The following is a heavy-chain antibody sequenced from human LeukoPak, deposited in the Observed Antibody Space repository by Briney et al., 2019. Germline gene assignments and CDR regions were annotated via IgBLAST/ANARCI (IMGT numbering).Heavy chain of an antibody. D-gene: IGHD5-18*01. CDR3: ARPALWGYSYAPGPFDY. J-gene: IGHJ4*02. V-gene: IGHV1-46*01. CDR2: INPSGGST. CDR1: GYTFTSYY. Sequence: ASVKVSCKASGYTFTSYYMHWVRQAPGQGLEWMGIINPSGGSTSYAQKFQGRVTMTRDMSTSTVYMELSSLRSEDTAVYYCARPALWGYSYAPGPFDYWGQGPLVTVSS.